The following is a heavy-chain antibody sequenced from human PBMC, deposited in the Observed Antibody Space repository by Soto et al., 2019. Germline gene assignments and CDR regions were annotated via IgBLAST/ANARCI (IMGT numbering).Heavy chain of an antibody. CDR1: GDTFSFYT. J-gene: IGHJ4*02. V-gene: IGHV1-69*02. CDR2: INPILSMS. Sequence: QVQLVQSGDEVKKPGSSVKVSCKASGDTFSFYTINWVRQAPGLGLEWVGRINPILSMSNYAQKFQGRVTMTADKSTNSAYMELRSLRSEDTAMYHCSTSYGSGYRAFDYWGQGALVTVSS. D-gene: IGHD3-10*01. CDR3: STSYGSGYRAFDY.